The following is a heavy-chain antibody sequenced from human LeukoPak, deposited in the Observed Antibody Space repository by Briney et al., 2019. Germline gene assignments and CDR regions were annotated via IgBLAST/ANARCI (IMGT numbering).Heavy chain of an antibody. D-gene: IGHD3-10*01. Sequence: KPGGSLRLSCAASPFTFSTYTMNWVRQAPGKGLEWVSAISGSGGSTYYADSVKGRFTISRDNAKNSLYLQMNSLRAEDTAVYYCARDAERITMVRGVLYWGQGTLVTVSS. CDR3: ARDAERITMVRGVLY. V-gene: IGHV3-21*01. CDR1: PFTFSTYT. J-gene: IGHJ4*02. CDR2: ISGSGGST.